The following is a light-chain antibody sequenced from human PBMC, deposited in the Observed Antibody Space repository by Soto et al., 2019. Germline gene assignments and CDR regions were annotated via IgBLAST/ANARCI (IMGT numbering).Light chain of an antibody. V-gene: IGKV3-11*01. CDR3: QQRSNWPPLT. CDR2: DAS. Sequence: EILLTQSPGTLSLSPGERATLSCRASQTVTKLAWYQQKPGQAPRLLIYDASNRATGIPARFSGSGSETDFTLTISSLEPEDFAVYYCQQRSNWPPLTFGGGTKVDIK. J-gene: IGKJ4*01. CDR1: QTVTK.